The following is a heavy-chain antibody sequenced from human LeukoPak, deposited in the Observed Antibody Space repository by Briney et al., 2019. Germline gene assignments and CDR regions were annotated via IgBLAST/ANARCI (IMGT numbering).Heavy chain of an antibody. CDR3: ARDRCSSTSCYCDY. V-gene: IGHV3-21*01. J-gene: IGHJ4*02. D-gene: IGHD2-2*01. CDR2: SSSSSYI. CDR1: GFTFSSYS. Sequence: GGSLRLSCAASGFTFSSYSMNWVRQAPGNGLEWVSSSSSSSYIYYADSVKGRFTISRDNAKNSLYLQMNSLRAEDTAVYYCARDRCSSTSCYCDYWGQGTLVTVSS.